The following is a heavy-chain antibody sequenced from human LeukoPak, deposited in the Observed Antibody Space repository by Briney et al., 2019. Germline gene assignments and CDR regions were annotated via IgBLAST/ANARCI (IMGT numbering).Heavy chain of an antibody. V-gene: IGHV4-31*03. CDR3: ARVSGTAMIDY. Sequence: SETLSLTCTVSGGSISSGGYYWSWFRQHPGKGLEWIGYIYYSGSTYYNPSLKSRVTISVDTSKNQFSLKLSSVTAADTAVYYCARVSGTAMIDYWGQGTLVTVSS. CDR1: GGSISSGGYY. J-gene: IGHJ4*02. CDR2: IYYSGST. D-gene: IGHD5-18*01.